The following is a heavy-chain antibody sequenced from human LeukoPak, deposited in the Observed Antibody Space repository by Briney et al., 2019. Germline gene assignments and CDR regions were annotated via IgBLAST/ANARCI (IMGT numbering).Heavy chain of an antibody. CDR2: IYSDGNT. D-gene: IGHD5-12*01. Sequence: GGSLRLSCAASGFTFSSNYIPWVRQAPGKGLEWVSIIYSDGNTYYSDSVEGRFTISSDNSKNTLYVQMNSLRAEDTGVYYCARGLSGYDYEYFAYWGQGTLVTVSS. CDR1: GFTFSSNY. J-gene: IGHJ4*02. CDR3: ARGLSGYDYEYFAY. V-gene: IGHV3-53*01.